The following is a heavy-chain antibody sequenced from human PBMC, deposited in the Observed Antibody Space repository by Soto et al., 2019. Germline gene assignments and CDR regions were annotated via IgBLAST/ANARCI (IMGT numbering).Heavy chain of an antibody. CDR2: INAGNGNT. CDR3: ARTYGSGLYDWFDP. D-gene: IGHD3-10*01. Sequence: QVQLVQSGAEVKKPGASVKVSCKASGYTFTSYAMHWVRQAPGQRLEWMGWINAGNGNTKYSQKFRGRVTITRDTSASTAYMELSSLRSEDTAVYYCARTYGSGLYDWFDPWGQGTLVTVSS. CDR1: GYTFTSYA. V-gene: IGHV1-3*01. J-gene: IGHJ5*02.